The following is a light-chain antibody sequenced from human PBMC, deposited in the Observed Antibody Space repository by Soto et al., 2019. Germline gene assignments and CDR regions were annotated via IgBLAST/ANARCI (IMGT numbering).Light chain of an antibody. CDR2: GAS. CDR3: QQYGSLSWT. V-gene: IGKV3-20*01. Sequence: EVVLTQSPASLSLSPGDRATLSCRADQSVSAYLGWYQQKPGQAPRIIIFGASGRATGIPDRFSGSGSGTDFTLTISRLEPEDFAVYYCQQYGSLSWTFGQGTKVDIK. J-gene: IGKJ1*01. CDR1: QSVSAY.